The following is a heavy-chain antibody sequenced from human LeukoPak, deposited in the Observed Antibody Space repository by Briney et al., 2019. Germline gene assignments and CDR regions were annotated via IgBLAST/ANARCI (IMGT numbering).Heavy chain of an antibody. V-gene: IGHV4-59*01. CDR2: IYYSGST. CDR3: ARANWNLYYYYMDV. CDR1: GGSISSYY. J-gene: IGHJ6*03. Sequence: SETLSLTCTVSGGSISSYYWSWIRQPPGQGLEWIGYIYYSGSTNYNPSLKSRVTISVDTSKNQFSLKLSSVTAADTAVYYCARANWNLYYYYMDVWGKGTTVTVSS. D-gene: IGHD1-1*01.